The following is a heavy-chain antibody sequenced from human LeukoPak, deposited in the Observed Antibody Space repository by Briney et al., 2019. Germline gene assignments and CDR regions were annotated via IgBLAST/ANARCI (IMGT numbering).Heavy chain of an antibody. V-gene: IGHV1-18*04. CDR2: ISAYNGNT. D-gene: IGHD3-3*01. J-gene: IGHJ4*02. Sequence: ASVKVSCKAAGYTFTGYYMFWVRQAPGQGLEWMGWISAYNGNTNYAQKLQGRVTMTTDTSTSTAYMELRSLRSDDTAVYYCARKLLYDFWSGYYLFDYWGQGTLVTVSS. CDR3: ARKLLYDFWSGYYLFDY. CDR1: GYTFTGYY.